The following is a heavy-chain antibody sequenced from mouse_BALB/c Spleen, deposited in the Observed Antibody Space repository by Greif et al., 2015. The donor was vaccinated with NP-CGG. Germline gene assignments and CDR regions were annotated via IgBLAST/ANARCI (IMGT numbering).Heavy chain of an antibody. J-gene: IGHJ4*01. CDR1: GFNIKDYY. Sequence: EVQLQQSGAELVRSGASVKLSCTASGFNIKDYYMHWVKQRPEQGLEWIGWIDPENGDTEYAPKFQGKATMTAGTSSNTAYLQLSGLTSEDTAVYYCNAGKPDYAMDYWGQGTSVTVSS. V-gene: IGHV14-4*02. CDR2: IDPENGDT. CDR3: NAGKPDYAMDY.